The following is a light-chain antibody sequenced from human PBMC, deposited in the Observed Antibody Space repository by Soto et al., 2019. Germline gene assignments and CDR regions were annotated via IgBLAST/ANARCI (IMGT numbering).Light chain of an antibody. J-gene: IGLJ1*01. CDR1: SSDVGGYNY. CDR2: DVS. V-gene: IGLV2-14*01. Sequence: QSALTQPASVSGSPGQSITISCTGTSSDVGGYNYVSWYQQHPGKAPKLMIYDVSNRPSGVSNRFSGSKSGNTASLTISGLHAEDEADYYCSSYTSSSTPLYVFGTGTQLTVL. CDR3: SSYTSSSTPLYV.